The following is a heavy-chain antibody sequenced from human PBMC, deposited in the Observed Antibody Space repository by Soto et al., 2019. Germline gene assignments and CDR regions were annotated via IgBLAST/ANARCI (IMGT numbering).Heavy chain of an antibody. D-gene: IGHD2-15*01. CDR1: GGSFSGYY. V-gene: IGHV4-34*01. J-gene: IGHJ5*02. CDR2: INHSGST. Sequence: PSETLSLICAVYGGSFSGYYWSWIRQPPGKGLEWIGEINHSGSTNYNPSLKSRVTISVDTSKNQFSLKLSSVTAADTAVYYCARFGRALLPIIRVYKWFDPWGQGTLVTVSS. CDR3: ARFGRALLPIIRVYKWFDP.